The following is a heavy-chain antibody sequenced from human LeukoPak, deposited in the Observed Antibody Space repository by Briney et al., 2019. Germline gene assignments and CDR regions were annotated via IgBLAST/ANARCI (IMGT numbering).Heavy chain of an antibody. CDR1: GFTFSSYG. CDR2: IWYDGSNK. D-gene: IGHD3-22*01. CDR3: ARGYYDSSYYYYYGMDV. V-gene: IGHV3-33*01. J-gene: IGHJ6*02. Sequence: PGGSLRLSCAASGFTFSSYGMHWVRQAPGKGLERVAVIWYDGSNKYYADSVKGRFTISRDNSKNTLYLQMNSLRAEDTAVYYCARGYYDSSYYYYYGMDVWGQGTTVTVSS.